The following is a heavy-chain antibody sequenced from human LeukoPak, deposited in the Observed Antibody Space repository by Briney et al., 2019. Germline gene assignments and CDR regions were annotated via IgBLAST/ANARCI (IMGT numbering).Heavy chain of an antibody. CDR1: GYTFTSYG. V-gene: IGHV1-18*01. J-gene: IGHJ4*02. CDR3: ARGRSGSYYNPACGY. D-gene: IGHD3-10*01. CDR2: IGAYNGNT. Sequence: ASVKVSCKASGYTFTSYGISWVRQAPGQGLEWMGWIGAYNGNTNYAQKLQGRVTMTTDTSTSTAYMELRSLRSDDTAVYYCARGRSGSYYNPACGYWDQGTLVTVSS.